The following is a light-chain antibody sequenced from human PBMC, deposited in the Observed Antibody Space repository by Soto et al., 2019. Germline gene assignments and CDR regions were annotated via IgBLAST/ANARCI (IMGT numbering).Light chain of an antibody. CDR2: DVS. Sequence: QSALTQPASVSGSPGQSITISCTGTSSDVGGYDYVSWYQHHPGKAPKLMIYDVSNRPSGVSNRFSGSKSGNTASLTNSGLQAEDEADYYCSSYTSSSLYVFGTGTKVTVL. CDR3: SSYTSSSLYV. CDR1: SSDVGGYDY. V-gene: IGLV2-14*03. J-gene: IGLJ1*01.